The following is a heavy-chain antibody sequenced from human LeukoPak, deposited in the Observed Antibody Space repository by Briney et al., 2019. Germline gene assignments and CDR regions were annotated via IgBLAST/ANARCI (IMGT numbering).Heavy chain of an antibody. D-gene: IGHD6-13*01. J-gene: IGHJ4*02. Sequence: ASVKVSCKASGGTFSSYAISWVRQAPGQGLEWMGGIIPIFGTANYAQKFQGRVTITADKSTSTAYMELSSLRSEDTAVYYCARENSIAAAGVFDYWGQGTLVTVSS. CDR2: IIPIFGTA. V-gene: IGHV1-69*06. CDR3: ARENSIAAAGVFDY. CDR1: GGTFSSYA.